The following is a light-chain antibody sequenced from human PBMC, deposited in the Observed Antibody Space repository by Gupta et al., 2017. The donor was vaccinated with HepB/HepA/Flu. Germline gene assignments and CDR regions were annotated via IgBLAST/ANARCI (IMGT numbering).Light chain of an antibody. CDR1: QSVSSN. V-gene: IGKV3-15*01. J-gene: IGKJ1*01. Sequence: EIVMTQSPATLSVSPGERATLSCRASQSVSSNLAWYQQKPGQAPRLLIYGASTRATGIPASFSGSGSGTEFTLTIASLHSEDFAVYYCQQYNNWPRTFGQGTXVEIK. CDR3: QQYNNWPRT. CDR2: GAS.